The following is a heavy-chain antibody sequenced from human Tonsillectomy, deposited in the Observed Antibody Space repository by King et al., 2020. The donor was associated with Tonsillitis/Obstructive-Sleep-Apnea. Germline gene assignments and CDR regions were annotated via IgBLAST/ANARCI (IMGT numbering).Heavy chain of an antibody. J-gene: IGHJ4*02. CDR3: AHRPMITFGEYFDY. Sequence: TLKESGPTLVKPTQTLTLTCTFSGFSLSTSGVGVGWIRQPPGKALEWLALIYWDDDKRYSPSLKSRLTITKDTSKNQVVLTMTNMDPVYTATYYCAHRPMITFGEYFDYWGQGTLVTVSS. D-gene: IGHD3-16*01. CDR2: IYWDDDK. V-gene: IGHV2-5*02. CDR1: GFSLSTSGVG.